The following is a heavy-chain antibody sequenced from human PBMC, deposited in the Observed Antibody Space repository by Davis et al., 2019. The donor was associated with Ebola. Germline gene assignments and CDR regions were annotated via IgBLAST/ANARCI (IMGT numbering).Heavy chain of an antibody. D-gene: IGHD6-13*01. Sequence: GESLKISCAASGFTFSSYAMSWVRQAPGKGLEWVSAISGSGGSTYYADSVKGRFTISRDNSKNTLYLQMNSLRAEDTAVYYCASDRSWYPNWFDPWGQGTLVTVSS. J-gene: IGHJ5*02. CDR1: GFTFSSYA. CDR2: ISGSGGST. CDR3: ASDRSWYPNWFDP. V-gene: IGHV3-23*01.